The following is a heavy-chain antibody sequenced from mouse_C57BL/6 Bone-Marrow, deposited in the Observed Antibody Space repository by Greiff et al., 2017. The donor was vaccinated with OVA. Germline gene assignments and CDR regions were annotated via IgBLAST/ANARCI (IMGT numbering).Heavy chain of an antibody. CDR1: GFTFSSYT. CDR2: ISGGGGNT. CDR3: ARDGNQFAY. D-gene: IGHD2-1*01. J-gene: IGHJ3*01. Sequence: EVQRVESGGGLVKPGGSLKLSCAASGFTFSSYTMSWVRQTPEKRLEWVATISGGGGNTYYPDSVKGRFTISRDNAKNTLYLQMSSLRSEDTALYYCARDGNQFAYWGQGTLVTVSA. V-gene: IGHV5-9*01.